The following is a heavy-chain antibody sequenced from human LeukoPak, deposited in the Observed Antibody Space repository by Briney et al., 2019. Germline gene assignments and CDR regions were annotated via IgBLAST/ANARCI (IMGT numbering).Heavy chain of an antibody. CDR3: ARDGAYSSSFDP. Sequence: GGSLRLSCAASGFTFSSYEMNWVRQAPGKGLEWVSYISSSGSTIYYADSVKGRFTISRDNAKNSLYLQMNSLRAEDTAVYYCARDGAYSSSFDPWGQGTLVTVSS. D-gene: IGHD6-6*01. V-gene: IGHV3-48*03. CDR2: ISSSGSTI. CDR1: GFTFSSYE. J-gene: IGHJ5*02.